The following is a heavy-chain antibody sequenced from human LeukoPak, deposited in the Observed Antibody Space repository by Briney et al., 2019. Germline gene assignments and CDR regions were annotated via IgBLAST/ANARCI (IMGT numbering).Heavy chain of an antibody. J-gene: IGHJ4*02. CDR2: INHSGST. CDR3: ARSRIFDY. V-gene: IGHV4-34*01. Sequence: SETLSLTCAVYGGSFSGYYWSWIRQPLGKGLEWIGEINHSGSTNYNPSLKSRVTISVDTSKNQFSLKLSSVTAADTAVYYCARSRIFDYWGQGTLVTVSS. CDR1: GGSFSGYY.